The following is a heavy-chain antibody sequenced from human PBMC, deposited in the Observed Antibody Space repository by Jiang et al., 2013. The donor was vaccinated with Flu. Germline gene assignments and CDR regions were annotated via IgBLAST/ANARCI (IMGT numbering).Heavy chain of an antibody. D-gene: IGHD3-10*01. J-gene: IGHJ6*02. CDR3: AKDIYGSGSLITIPTYYYYGMDV. Sequence: VQLLESGGGLVQPGGSLRLSCAASGFTFSSYAMSWVRQAPGKGLEWVSAISGSGGSTYYADSVKGRFTISRDYSKNTLYLQMNNLRAEDTAVYYCAKDIYGSGSLITIPTYYYYGMDVWGQGTTVTVSS. V-gene: IGHV3-23*01. CDR2: ISGSGGST. CDR1: GFTFSSYA.